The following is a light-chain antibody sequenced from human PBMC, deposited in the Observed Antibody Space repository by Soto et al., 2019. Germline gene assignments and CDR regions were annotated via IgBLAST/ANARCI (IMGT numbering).Light chain of an antibody. CDR2: AAS. V-gene: IGKV3-11*01. CDR1: QSVSTY. CDR3: QQRSNWPIT. J-gene: IGKJ5*01. Sequence: EIVLTQSPATLSLSPGERATLTCRASQSVSTYLAWHQQKPGQAPRLLIYAASNRATGIPARFSGSGSGTDFTLTISRLEPEDYAVYYCQQRSNWPITFGQGTRREIK.